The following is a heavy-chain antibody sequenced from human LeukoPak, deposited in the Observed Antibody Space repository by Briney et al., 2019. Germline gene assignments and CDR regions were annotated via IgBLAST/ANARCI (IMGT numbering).Heavy chain of an antibody. CDR1: GYTFTGYY. CDR3: ARGSRGYSYGYGYYFDY. Sequence: GASVKVSCKASGYTFTGYYMHWVRQAPGQGVEWMGWINPNSGGTNYAQKFQGRVTMTRDTSISTAYMELSRLRSDDTAVYYCARGSRGYSYGYGYYFDYWGQGTLVTVSS. J-gene: IGHJ4*02. V-gene: IGHV1-2*02. CDR2: INPNSGGT. D-gene: IGHD5-18*01.